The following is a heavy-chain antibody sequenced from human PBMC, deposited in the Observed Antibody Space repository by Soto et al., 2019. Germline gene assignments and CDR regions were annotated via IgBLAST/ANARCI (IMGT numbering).Heavy chain of an antibody. Sequence: EVQLLESGGGLVLPGGSLRLSCAASGFTFSNYAVTWVRQAPGKGLEWVSTITGSGGSTYYADSVKGRFTISRDNSKNTLYLQMNSLSAEDTAVYYCAKDQGSSWYEIDSWGQGTLVTVSS. CDR2: ITGSGGST. CDR3: AKDQGSSWYEIDS. CDR1: GFTFSNYA. D-gene: IGHD6-13*01. V-gene: IGHV3-23*01. J-gene: IGHJ4*02.